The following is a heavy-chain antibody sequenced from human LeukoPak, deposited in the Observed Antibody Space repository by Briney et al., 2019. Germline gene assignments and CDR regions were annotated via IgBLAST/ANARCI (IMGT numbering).Heavy chain of an antibody. CDR2: IYSGGST. CDR3: ASGDGFGELGDY. J-gene: IGHJ4*02. Sequence: GGSLRLSCAVSGFTFSNYSMNWVRQAPGKGLEWVSVIYSGGSTYYADSVKGRFTISRDNSKNTLYLQMNSLRAEDTAVYYCASGDGFGELGDYWGQGTLVTVSS. V-gene: IGHV3-53*01. CDR1: GFTFSNYS. D-gene: IGHD3-10*01.